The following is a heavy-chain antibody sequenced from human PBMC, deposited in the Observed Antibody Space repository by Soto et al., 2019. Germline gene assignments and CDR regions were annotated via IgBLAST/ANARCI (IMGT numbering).Heavy chain of an antibody. Sequence: ASVKVSCKASGYTFTSYYIHWVRQAPGQGLEWMGVINPSGGSTSYAQNFQGRVTMTRDTSTSTVYMELSSLRSEDTAVYYCVKYSKPTRWFDLWGQGTLVTVSS. CDR3: VKYSKPTRWFDL. J-gene: IGHJ5*02. CDR1: GYTFTSYY. D-gene: IGHD2-15*01. V-gene: IGHV1-46*03. CDR2: INPSGGST.